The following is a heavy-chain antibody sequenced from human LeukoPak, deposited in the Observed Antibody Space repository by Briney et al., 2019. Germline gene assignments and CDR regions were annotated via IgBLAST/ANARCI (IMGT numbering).Heavy chain of an antibody. CDR1: GYTFTGYY. CDR3: ARPLDTGYMGY. CDR2: TNPNSGGT. J-gene: IGHJ4*02. D-gene: IGHD5-18*01. V-gene: IGHV1-2*02. Sequence: ASVKVSCKASGYTFTGYYMHWVRQAAGQGLEWMGWTNPNSGGTNYAQKFQGRVTMTRDTSISTAYMELSRLRSDDTAVYYCARPLDTGYMGYWGQGTLVTVSS.